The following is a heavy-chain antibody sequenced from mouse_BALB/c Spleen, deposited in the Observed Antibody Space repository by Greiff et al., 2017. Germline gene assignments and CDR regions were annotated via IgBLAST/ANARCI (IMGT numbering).Heavy chain of an antibody. CDR3: ARDTVVAYYAMDY. J-gene: IGHJ4*01. Sequence: EVKVVESGGGLVKPGGSLKLSCAASGFTFSDYYMYWVRQTPEKRLEWVATISDGGSYTYYPDSVKGRFTISRDNAKNNLYLQMSSLKSEDTAMYYCARDTVVAYYAMDYWGQGTSVTVSS. V-gene: IGHV5-4*02. CDR1: GFTFSDYY. D-gene: IGHD1-1*01. CDR2: ISDGGSYT.